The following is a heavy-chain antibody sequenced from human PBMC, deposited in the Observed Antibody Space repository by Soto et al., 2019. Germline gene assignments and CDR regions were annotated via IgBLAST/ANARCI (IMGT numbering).Heavy chain of an antibody. D-gene: IGHD1-1*01. V-gene: IGHV3-23*01. Sequence: EMQLLESGGGLVQPGGSLRLSCAASGFTFSSFAMSWVRQAPGKGLDWVSAISGSGGSTYSADSVKGRFTISRDNSKNTLYLQMHSLRVEDTAVYYCAKWNGYGDFWGQGTLVTVSS. J-gene: IGHJ4*02. CDR3: AKWNGYGDF. CDR1: GFTFSSFA. CDR2: ISGSGGST.